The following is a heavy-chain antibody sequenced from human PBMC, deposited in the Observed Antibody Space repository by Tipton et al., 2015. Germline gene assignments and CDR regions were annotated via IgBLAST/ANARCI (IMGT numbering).Heavy chain of an antibody. CDR3: ARGTGYYDILIGYPPEYYFDS. CDR1: GGSVSSANHY. CDR2: IYYTGST. D-gene: IGHD3-9*01. V-gene: IGHV4-61*01. J-gene: IGHJ4*02. Sequence: TLSLTCTVSGGSVSSANHYWTWIRQPPGKGLEWIGYIYYTGSTNYNPSLKSRVAISIDTSKNQFSLKLSSVTAADTALYYCARGTGYYDILIGYPPEYYFDSWGQGTLVTVSS.